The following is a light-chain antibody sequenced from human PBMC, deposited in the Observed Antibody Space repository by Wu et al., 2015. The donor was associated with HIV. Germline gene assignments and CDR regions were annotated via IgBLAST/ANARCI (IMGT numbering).Light chain of an antibody. CDR1: ESVRNGF. CDR2: DAA. CDR3: HQYGSSPWT. J-gene: IGKJ1*01. Sequence: VTLSCRTSESVRNGFLAWYQQKPGQSPSLVVFDAAIRATGVPDRFRGSSSATNSHFFLTISRLEAEDSAVYFCHQYGSSPWTFGQGTKVEIK. V-gene: IGKV3-20*01.